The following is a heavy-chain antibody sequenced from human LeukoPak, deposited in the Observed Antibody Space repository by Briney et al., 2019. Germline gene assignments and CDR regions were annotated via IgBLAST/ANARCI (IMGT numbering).Heavy chain of an antibody. V-gene: IGHV4-59*01. CDR3: GRDGTGVIDY. CDR2: IYYLGST. D-gene: IGHD7-27*01. CDR1: GGSISSYY. J-gene: IGHJ4*02. Sequence: PSETLSLTCTVSGGSISSYYWSWIRQPPGKGLEWIGYIYYLGSTNYNPSLKSRVTISVDTSKNQFSLKLTSVTAADTAVYYCGRDGTGVIDYWGQGALVTVSS.